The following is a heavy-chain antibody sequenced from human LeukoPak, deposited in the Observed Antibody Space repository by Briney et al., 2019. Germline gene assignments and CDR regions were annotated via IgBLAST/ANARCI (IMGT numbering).Heavy chain of an antibody. V-gene: IGHV3-43*02. J-gene: IGHJ4*02. CDR3: AKDREKAVGATIFDH. CDR2: ISGDGGTI. Sequence: GGSLRLSCAASGLTFDDYAMHWVRQAPGKGLEWVSLISGDGGTIYYADSVKGRFTISRDNSNNTLYLQMNSLRAEDTAVYYCAKDREKAVGATIFDHWGQGTLVTVSS. D-gene: IGHD1-26*01. CDR1: GLTFDDYA.